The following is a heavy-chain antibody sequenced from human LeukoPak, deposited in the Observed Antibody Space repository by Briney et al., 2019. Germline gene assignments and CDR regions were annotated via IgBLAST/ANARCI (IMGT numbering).Heavy chain of an antibody. Sequence: ASVKVSCKASGYTFTGYYMHWVRQAPGQGLEWMGWINPNSGGTNYAQKFQGRVTTTRDTSISTAYMELSRLRSDDTAVYYCARADYDILTGYYGYYYYYYMDVWGKGTTVTISS. V-gene: IGHV1-2*02. CDR1: GYTFTGYY. D-gene: IGHD3-9*01. CDR2: INPNSGGT. J-gene: IGHJ6*03. CDR3: ARADYDILTGYYGYYYYYYMDV.